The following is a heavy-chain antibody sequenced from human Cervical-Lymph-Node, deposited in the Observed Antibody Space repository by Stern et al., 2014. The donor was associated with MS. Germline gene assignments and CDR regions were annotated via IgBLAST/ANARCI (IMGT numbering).Heavy chain of an antibody. CDR1: GFSLSTSGVG. V-gene: IGHV2-5*09. D-gene: IGHD4/OR15-4a*01. Sequence: QVTLRESGPKLVKPTQTLTLTCTFSGFSLSTSGVGVGWIRQPPGKALEGLGLIYWDDYKRDRPSLKSRLTITKDTSKNQVVLTMTNMDPVDTATYYCAHSQNYGGGFDPWGQGTLVTVSS. J-gene: IGHJ5*02. CDR2: IYWDDYK. CDR3: AHSQNYGGGFDP.